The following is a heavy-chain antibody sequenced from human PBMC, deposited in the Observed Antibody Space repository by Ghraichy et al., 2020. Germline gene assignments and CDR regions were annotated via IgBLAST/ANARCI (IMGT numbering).Heavy chain of an antibody. CDR2: IYYSGST. CDR3: ARALDSGDGYNLDAFDI. CDR1: GGSISSGGYY. V-gene: IGHV4-31*03. D-gene: IGHD5-24*01. Sequence: SETLSLTCTVSGGSISSGGYYWSWIRQHPGKGLEWIGYIYYSGSTYYNPSLKSRVTISVDTSKNQFSLKLSSVTAADTAVYYCARALDSGDGYNLDAFDIWGQGTMVTASS. J-gene: IGHJ3*02.